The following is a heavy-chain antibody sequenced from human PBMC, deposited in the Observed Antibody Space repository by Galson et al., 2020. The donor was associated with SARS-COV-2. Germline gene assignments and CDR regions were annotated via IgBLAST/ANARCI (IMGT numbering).Heavy chain of an antibody. CDR3: ARDNSGTYGKFDP. CDR1: GGSIRSYY. V-gene: IGHV4-59*01. CDR2: IYYSGST. J-gene: IGHJ5*02. Sequence: SETLSLTCTVPGGSIRSYYWSWIRQPPGKGLEWIGYIYYSGSTYYNPSLKSRVTISLDTSKNQFSLKLSSVTAADTAVYYCARDNSGTYGKFDPWGQGTLVTVSS. D-gene: IGHD1-20*01.